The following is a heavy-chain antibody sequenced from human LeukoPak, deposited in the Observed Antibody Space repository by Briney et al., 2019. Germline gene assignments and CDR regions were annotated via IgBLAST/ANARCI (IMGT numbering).Heavy chain of an antibody. V-gene: IGHV1-8*01. Sequence: ASVKVSCKASGYTFTSYDINWVRQATGQGLEWMGWMNPNSGNTGYAHKFQGRVTMTMNTSISTAYMELSSLRSEYTAVYYCARGRITMVRGVIIFHWFDPWGQGTLVTVSS. D-gene: IGHD3-10*01. J-gene: IGHJ5*02. CDR2: MNPNSGNT. CDR3: ARGRITMVRGVIIFHWFDP. CDR1: GYTFTSYD.